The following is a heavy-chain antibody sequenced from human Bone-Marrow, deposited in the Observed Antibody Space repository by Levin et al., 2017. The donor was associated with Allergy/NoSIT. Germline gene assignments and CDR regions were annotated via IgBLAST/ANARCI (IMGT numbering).Heavy chain of an antibody. V-gene: IGHV3-30*04. CDR2: ISYDGSNK. J-gene: IGHJ4*02. Sequence: LSLTCAASGFTFSSSAMHWVRQAPGKGLEWVAVISYDGSNKYYADSVKGRFTISRDNSKNTLYLQMNSLRAEDTAVYYCARSGYDAFDYWGQGTLVTVSS. CDR3: ARSGYDAFDY. CDR1: GFTFSSSA. D-gene: IGHD5-12*01.